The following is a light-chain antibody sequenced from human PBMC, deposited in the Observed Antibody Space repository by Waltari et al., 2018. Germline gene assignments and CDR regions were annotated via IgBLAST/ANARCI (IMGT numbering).Light chain of an antibody. CDR2: SAS. CDR1: EGISTY. Sequence: DIQMTQSPPSLSASIGDRLTITCRASEGISTYLNWYQQQPGKAPKLLIYSASSLQSGVPSRFSCSGSGTDFTLTIRSLRPEDFATYFCQQSYSASWTFGQGTKVE. V-gene: IGKV1-39*01. J-gene: IGKJ1*01. CDR3: QQSYSASWT.